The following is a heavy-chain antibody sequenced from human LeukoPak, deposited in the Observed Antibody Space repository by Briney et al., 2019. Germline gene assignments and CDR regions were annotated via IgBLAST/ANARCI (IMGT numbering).Heavy chain of an antibody. D-gene: IGHD3-3*01. Sequence: SETLSLTCAVYGGSFSGYYWSWIRQPPGKGLEWIGEINHSGSTNYNPSLKSRVTISVDTSKNQFSLKLSSVTAADTAVYYCARYHRDFWSGYYPASGPFDYWGQGTLVTVSS. J-gene: IGHJ4*02. CDR2: INHSGST. V-gene: IGHV4-34*01. CDR3: ARYHRDFWSGYYPASGPFDY. CDR1: GGSFSGYY.